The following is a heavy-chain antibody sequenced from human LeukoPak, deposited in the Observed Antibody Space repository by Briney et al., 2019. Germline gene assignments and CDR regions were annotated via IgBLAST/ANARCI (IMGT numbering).Heavy chain of an antibody. CDR1: GGSISSSSYY. V-gene: IGHV4-39*01. J-gene: IGHJ3*02. CDR3: ARRKLTEDYAFDI. Sequence: SETLSLTCTVSGGSISSSSYYWGWIRQPPGKGLEWIGSIYFGGSTYYNPSLKSRVTISVETSKNQFSLKVTSVTAADTAVYYCARRKLTEDYAFDIWGQGTMVTVSS. D-gene: IGHD7-27*01. CDR2: IYFGGST.